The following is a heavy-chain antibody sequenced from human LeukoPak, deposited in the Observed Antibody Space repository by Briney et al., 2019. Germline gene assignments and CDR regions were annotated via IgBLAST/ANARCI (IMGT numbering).Heavy chain of an antibody. V-gene: IGHV4-38-2*02. D-gene: IGHD2-15*01. CDR2: IYRSGNT. CDR3: ARVYCSGGSCYQPGGAFDI. Sequence: PSETLSLTCTVSGYSISSGFYWGWIRQSPGKGLEWIGNIYRSGNTYYSPSLKSRVTISVDMSKNQFSLKLSSVTAADTAVYYCARVYCSGGSCYQPGGAFDIWGQGTMVTVSS. J-gene: IGHJ3*02. CDR1: GYSISSGFY.